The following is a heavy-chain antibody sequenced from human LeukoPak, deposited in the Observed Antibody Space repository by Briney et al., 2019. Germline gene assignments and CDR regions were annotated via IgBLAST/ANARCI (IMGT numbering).Heavy chain of an antibody. Sequence: GGSLRLSCAASGFTFSTYAMSWVRQAPGKGLEWVSAISSSGDVTYYAGSVKGRFTISRDNFKNTLYLQMDNLRAEDTAVYYCAKDRPNYYGSNGHYYRRDGDSWGQGTLVTVSS. V-gene: IGHV3-23*01. CDR3: AKDRPNYYGSNGHYYRRDGDS. D-gene: IGHD3-22*01. CDR1: GFTFSTYA. J-gene: IGHJ5*01. CDR2: ISSSGDVT.